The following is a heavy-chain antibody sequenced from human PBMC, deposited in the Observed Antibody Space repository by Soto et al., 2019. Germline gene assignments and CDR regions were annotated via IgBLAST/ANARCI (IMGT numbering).Heavy chain of an antibody. V-gene: IGHV1-69*12. Sequence: QVQLVQSGAEVKKPGSSVKVSCKASGGTFSSYAISWVRQAPGQGLEWMGGIIPIFGTANYAQKFQGRVTITADESTSTAYMELSSLRSEDTAVDYCASKRWSEGKQYYYYGMDVWGQGTTVTVSS. CDR3: ASKRWSEGKQYYYYGMDV. CDR1: GGTFSSYA. D-gene: IGHD2-15*01. CDR2: IIPIFGTA. J-gene: IGHJ6*02.